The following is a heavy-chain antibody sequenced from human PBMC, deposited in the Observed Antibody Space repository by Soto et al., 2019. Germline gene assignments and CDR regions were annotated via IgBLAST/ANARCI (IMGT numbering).Heavy chain of an antibody. J-gene: IGHJ4*02. CDR2: MNPNNCNT. D-gene: IGHD1-26*01. V-gene: IGHV1-8*01. CDR1: GYTFTNYD. Sequence: ASVKVSCKASGYTFTNYDINWVRQATGQGLEWMGWMNPNNCNTGDAQKFQGRVTMTRDTSISTAYMELSSLRSEDTAVYYCARFVRHQLPTIDYWGQGALVTVSS. CDR3: ARFVRHQLPTIDY.